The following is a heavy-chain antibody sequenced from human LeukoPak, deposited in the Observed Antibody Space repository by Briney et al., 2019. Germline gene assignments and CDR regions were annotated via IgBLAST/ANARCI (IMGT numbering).Heavy chain of an antibody. CDR3: ARGAYYYGSGRPLFDY. D-gene: IGHD3-10*01. CDR2: IYYSGST. J-gene: IGHJ4*02. V-gene: IGHV4-59*01. CDR1: AGSISSYY. Sequence: SETLSLTCTVSAGSISSYYWSWIRQPPGKGLEWIGYIYYSGSTNYNPSLKSRVTISVDTSKNQFSLKLSSVTAAYTAVYYCARGAYYYGSGRPLFDYWGQGTLVTVSS.